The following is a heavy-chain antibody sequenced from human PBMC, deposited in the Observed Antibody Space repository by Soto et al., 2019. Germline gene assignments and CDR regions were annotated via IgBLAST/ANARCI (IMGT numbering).Heavy chain of an antibody. CDR1: GYTFTTYY. Sequence: ASVKVSCKASGYTFTTYYMHWVRKAPGQGLEWMGVINTSDGSTAYAQKFQGTVTMNMDTSTSTVYMELSSLRSDDTAVYYCASARGWFDPWGQGTLVTVAS. J-gene: IGHJ5*02. CDR3: ASARGWFDP. CDR2: INTSDGST. V-gene: IGHV1-46*01. D-gene: IGHD3-10*01.